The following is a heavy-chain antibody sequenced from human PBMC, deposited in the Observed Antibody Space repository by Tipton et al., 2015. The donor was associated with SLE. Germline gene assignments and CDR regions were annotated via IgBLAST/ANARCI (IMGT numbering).Heavy chain of an antibody. Sequence: TLSLTCTVSGGSIIGYYWSWIRRPAGKGPEWIGRIYTGGRTIHNPSLNSRVTMSLDTSKSQFSLKLTSVTAADTAVYYCARDWGGEALDFWGQGTLVTVSS. CDR2: IYTGGRT. CDR1: GGSIIGYY. V-gene: IGHV4-4*07. CDR3: ARDWGGEALDF. D-gene: IGHD2-21*01. J-gene: IGHJ4*02.